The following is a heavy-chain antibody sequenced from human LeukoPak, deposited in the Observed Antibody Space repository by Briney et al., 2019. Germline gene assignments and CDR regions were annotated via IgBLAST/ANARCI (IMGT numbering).Heavy chain of an antibody. CDR1: GYTFTSYA. D-gene: IGHD6-19*01. Sequence: ASVKVSCKASGYTFTSYAMHWVRQAPGQRLEWMGWINAGNGNTKYSQKFQGRVTITRDTSASTAYMELSSLRSEDTAVYYCAREYSSGWSPPDYWGQGTLVTVSS. CDR2: INAGNGNT. CDR3: AREYSSGWSPPDY. J-gene: IGHJ4*02. V-gene: IGHV1-3*01.